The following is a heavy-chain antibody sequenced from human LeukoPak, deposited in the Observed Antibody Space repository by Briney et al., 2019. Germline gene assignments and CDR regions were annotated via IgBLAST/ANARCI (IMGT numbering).Heavy chain of an antibody. Sequence: GASVKVSCKASGYTFTSYGISWVRQAPGQGLEWMGWISAYNGNTNYAQKLRGRVTMTTDTSTSTAYMELRSLRSDDTAVYYCARDLESLKYYDTLTGYYLHYYYYMDVWGKGTTVTVS. J-gene: IGHJ6*03. CDR3: ARDLESLKYYDTLTGYYLHYYYYMDV. V-gene: IGHV1-18*01. CDR1: GYTFTSYG. CDR2: ISAYNGNT. D-gene: IGHD3-9*01.